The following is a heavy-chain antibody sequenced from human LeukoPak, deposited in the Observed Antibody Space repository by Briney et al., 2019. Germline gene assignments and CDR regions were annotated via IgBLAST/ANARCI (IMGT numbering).Heavy chain of an antibody. J-gene: IGHJ4*02. CDR3: ARDLVVPAATGDY. CDR1: GGTFSSYA. Sequence: GASVKVSCKASGGTFSSYAISWVRQAPGQGLEGMGGIIPIFGTANYAQKFQGRVTITADESTSTAYMELSSLRSEDTAVYYCARDLVVPAATGDYWGQGTLVTVSS. CDR2: IIPIFGTA. V-gene: IGHV1-69*13. D-gene: IGHD2-2*01.